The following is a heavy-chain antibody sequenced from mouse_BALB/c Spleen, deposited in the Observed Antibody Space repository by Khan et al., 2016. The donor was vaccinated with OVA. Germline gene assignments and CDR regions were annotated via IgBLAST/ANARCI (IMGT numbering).Heavy chain of an antibody. Sequence: EVELVESGGGLVKPGGSLKLSCAASGFTFSDYYMYWVRQTPEKRLEWVATISDGGSYTYYPDSVKGRFTISRDDVKNNLYLQMSSLQSGDTARYYWARGYYGDPFAYWGQGTLGTVAA. CDR1: GFTFSDYY. J-gene: IGHJ3*01. V-gene: IGHV5-4*02. D-gene: IGHD2-13*01. CDR2: ISDGGSYT. CDR3: ARGYYGDPFAY.